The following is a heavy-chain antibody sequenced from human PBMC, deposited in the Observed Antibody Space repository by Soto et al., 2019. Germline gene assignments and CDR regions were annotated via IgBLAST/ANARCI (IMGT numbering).Heavy chain of an antibody. V-gene: IGHV4-39*01. Sequence: SETLSLTCTVSGGSISSSTYYWGWIRQPPGKGLEWIGSIYYSGNTYYKSSLQSRVTISVDTAKNQFSLKLSSVTAADTAVYYCARHPTVTEYYFDYWGQGTLVTVSS. D-gene: IGHD4-17*01. CDR2: IYYSGNT. CDR3: ARHPTVTEYYFDY. CDR1: GGSISSSTYY. J-gene: IGHJ4*02.